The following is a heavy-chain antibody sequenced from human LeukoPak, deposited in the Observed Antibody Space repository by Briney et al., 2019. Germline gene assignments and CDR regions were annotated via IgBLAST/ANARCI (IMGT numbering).Heavy chain of an antibody. CDR3: AKPLWFGESDAFDI. V-gene: IGHV3-30*18. J-gene: IGHJ3*02. D-gene: IGHD3-10*01. Sequence: GRSLRLSCAASGFTFSSYGMHWVRQAPGKGLEWVAVISYDGSNKYYADSVKGRFTISRDNSKNTLYLQMNSLRAEDTAVYYCAKPLWFGESDAFDIRGQGTMVTVSS. CDR2: ISYDGSNK. CDR1: GFTFSSYG.